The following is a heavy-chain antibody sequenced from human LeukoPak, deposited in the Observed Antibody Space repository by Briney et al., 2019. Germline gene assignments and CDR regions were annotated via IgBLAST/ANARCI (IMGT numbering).Heavy chain of an antibody. CDR2: IKQDGSEK. D-gene: IGHD3-9*01. J-gene: IGHJ6*02. V-gene: IGHV3-7*05. CDR1: GFTFSSYW. CDR3: ARGSTPDGIRYFDWFPSPYGMDV. Sequence: GGSLRLSCAASGFTFSSYWMSWVRQAPGKGLEWVANIKQDGSEKYYVDSVKGRFTISRDKAKNSLYLQMNSLRAEDTAVYYCARGSTPDGIRYFDWFPSPYGMDVWGQGTTVTVSS.